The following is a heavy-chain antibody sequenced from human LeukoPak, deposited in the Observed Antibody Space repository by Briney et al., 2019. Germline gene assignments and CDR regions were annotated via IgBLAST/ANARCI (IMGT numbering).Heavy chain of an antibody. CDR2: ISGSAGST. V-gene: IGHV3-23*01. CDR3: AKGDGEIPDNWFVP. CDR1: GFTFSRYA. Sequence: GGSLRLSCAASGFTFSRYAMTWVRQAPGKGLKWVSAISGSAGSTYSADSVKGRFIISRDNSKNTVFLQMNSLRAEDTAVYYCAKGDGEIPDNWFVPWGQRTRVTVSS. D-gene: IGHD4-17*01. J-gene: IGHJ5*02.